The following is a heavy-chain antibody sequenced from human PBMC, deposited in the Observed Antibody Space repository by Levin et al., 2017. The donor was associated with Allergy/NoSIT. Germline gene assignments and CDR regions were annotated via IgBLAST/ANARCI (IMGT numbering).Heavy chain of an antibody. CDR2: IYYSGST. D-gene: IGHD3-10*01. Sequence: GSLRLSCTVSGGSISSYYWSWIRQPPGKGLEWIGYIYYSGSTNYNPSLKSRVTISVDTSKNQFSLKLSSVTAADTAVYYCARGSVRGPKVWFDPWGQGTLVTVSS. CDR1: GGSISSYY. J-gene: IGHJ5*02. CDR3: ARGSVRGPKVWFDP. V-gene: IGHV4-59*01.